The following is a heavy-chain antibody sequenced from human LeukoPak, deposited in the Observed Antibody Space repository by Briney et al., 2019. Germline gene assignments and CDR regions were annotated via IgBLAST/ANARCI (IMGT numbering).Heavy chain of an antibody. Sequence: PGGTLRLSCAASGFTFSSYGMSWVRQAPGKGLEWVSAISGSGGSTYYADSVKGRFTISRDNSKNTLYLQMNSLRAEDTAVYYCAKESYSYGSADFDYWGQGTLVTVSS. CDR3: AKESYSYGSADFDY. CDR1: GFTFSSYG. V-gene: IGHV3-23*01. CDR2: ISGSGGST. D-gene: IGHD5-18*01. J-gene: IGHJ4*02.